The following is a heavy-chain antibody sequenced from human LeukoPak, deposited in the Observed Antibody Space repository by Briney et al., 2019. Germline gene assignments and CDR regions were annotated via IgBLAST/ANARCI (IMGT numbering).Heavy chain of an antibody. J-gene: IGHJ6*03. CDR2: ISAYNGNT. D-gene: IGHD3-22*01. CDR3: ARGPGGRRGYHPLEDYYYYYYMDV. CDR1: GYTFTSYG. Sequence: PGGSVKVSCKASGYTFTSYGISWVRQAAGQGLEGMGWISAYNGNTNHPQKLQGRVTMTTDTSTSTAYMELRSLRSDDTAVYYCARGPGGRRGYHPLEDYYYYYYMDVWGKGTTVTISS. V-gene: IGHV1-18*01.